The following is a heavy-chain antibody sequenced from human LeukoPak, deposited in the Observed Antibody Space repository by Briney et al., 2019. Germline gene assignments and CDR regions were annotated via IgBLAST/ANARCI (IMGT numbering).Heavy chain of an antibody. CDR1: GGSISNTNW. D-gene: IGHD3-22*01. Sequence: SETLSLTCGVSGGSISNTNWWTWVRQPPGKGLEWIGSIYYSGSTYYNPSLKSRVTISVDTSKNQFSLKLSSVTVADTAVYYCARRSPYYDSSATGNYFDYWGQGTLVTVSS. CDR2: IYYSGST. V-gene: IGHV4-39*01. CDR3: ARRSPYYDSSATGNYFDY. J-gene: IGHJ4*02.